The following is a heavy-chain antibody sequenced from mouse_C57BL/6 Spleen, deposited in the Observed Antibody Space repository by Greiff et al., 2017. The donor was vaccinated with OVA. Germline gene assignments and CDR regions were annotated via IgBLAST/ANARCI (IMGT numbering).Heavy chain of an antibody. V-gene: IGHV1-69*01. CDR2: IDPSDSYT. CDR3: ARNLGYYYAMDY. CDR1: GYTFTSYW. D-gene: IGHD3-1*01. Sequence: VQLKQPGAELVMPGASVKLSCKASGYTFTSYWMHWVKQRPGQGLEWIGEIDPSDSYTNYNQKFKGKSTLTVDKSSSTAYMQLSSLTSEDSAVYYCARNLGYYYAMDYWGQGTSVTVSS. J-gene: IGHJ4*01.